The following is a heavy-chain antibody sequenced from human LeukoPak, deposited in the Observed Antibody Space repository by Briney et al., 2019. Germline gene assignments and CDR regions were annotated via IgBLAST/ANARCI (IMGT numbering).Heavy chain of an antibody. CDR1: GFTFDDYA. Sequence: SGGSLRLSCAASGFTFDDYAMYWVRQAPGKGLEWVSGISWSCGSIGYADSVMGRFTISRDNAKNSLYLPMNGLRTEDTALYYCAKASGNYYYYYGMDGWGQGTLVTVSS. CDR3: AKASGNYYYYYGMDG. J-gene: IGHJ6*02. V-gene: IGHV3-9*01. D-gene: IGHD1-26*01. CDR2: ISWSCGSI.